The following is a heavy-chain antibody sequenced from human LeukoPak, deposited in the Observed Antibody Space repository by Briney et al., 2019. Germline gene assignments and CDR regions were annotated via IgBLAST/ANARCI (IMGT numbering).Heavy chain of an antibody. V-gene: IGHV4-39*01. Sequence: SQTLSLTCTVSGGSISSSSYYWGWIRQPPGKGLEWIGSIYYSGSTYYNPSLKSRVTISVDTSKNQFSLKLSSVTAADTAVYYCARVGRGEVDYWGQGTLVTVSS. J-gene: IGHJ4*02. D-gene: IGHD3-10*01. CDR1: GGSISSSSYY. CDR2: IYYSGST. CDR3: ARVGRGEVDY.